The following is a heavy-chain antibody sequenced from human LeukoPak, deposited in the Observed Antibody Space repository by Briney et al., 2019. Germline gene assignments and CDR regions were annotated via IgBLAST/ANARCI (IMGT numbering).Heavy chain of an antibody. J-gene: IGHJ6*02. CDR1: GYTFTNYG. D-gene: IGHD1-26*01. CDR3: ARVESGSYSDYYYYAMDV. V-gene: IGHV1-18*01. Sequence: ASVKVSCKASGYTFTNYGISWVRQAPGQGLEWMGWISAYNGNTNYAQKFQGRVTMTTDTSTSTAYMELRSLRSDDTAVYYCARVESGSYSDYYYYAMDVWGQGTTVTVSS. CDR2: ISAYNGNT.